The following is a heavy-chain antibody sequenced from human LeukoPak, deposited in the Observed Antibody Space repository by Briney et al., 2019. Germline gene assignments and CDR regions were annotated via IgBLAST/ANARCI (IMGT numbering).Heavy chain of an antibody. J-gene: IGHJ4*02. D-gene: IGHD3-16*01. Sequence: PGGSLRLSCAASGFTFSSYAMSWVRQAPGKGLEWVSAISGSGGSTYYADSVKGRFTISRDNSKNTLYLQMNSLRAEDTAVYYCEKAYVWGTYFDYWGQGTLVTVSS. CDR1: GFTFSSYA. V-gene: IGHV3-23*01. CDR3: EKAYVWGTYFDY. CDR2: ISGSGGST.